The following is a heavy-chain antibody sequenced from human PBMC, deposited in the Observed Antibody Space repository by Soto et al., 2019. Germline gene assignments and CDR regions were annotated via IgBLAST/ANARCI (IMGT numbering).Heavy chain of an antibody. CDR2: INHSGST. CDR3: ARSRYDYIWGSYRLYSYYYIDV. D-gene: IGHD3-16*02. J-gene: IGHJ6*03. CDR1: GGSFSGYY. Sequence: QVQLQQWGAGLLKPSETLSLTCAVYGGSFSGYYWSWIRQPPGKGLEWIGEINHSGSTNYNPSLKNRVTISVDTSKNQFSLKLSSVTAADTAVYYCARSRYDYIWGSYRLYSYYYIDVWGKGTTVTVSS. V-gene: IGHV4-34*01.